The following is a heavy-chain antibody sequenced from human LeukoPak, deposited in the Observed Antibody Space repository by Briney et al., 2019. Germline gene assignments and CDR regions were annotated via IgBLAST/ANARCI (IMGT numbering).Heavy chain of an antibody. V-gene: IGHV3-48*04. CDR1: GFTFSSYS. Sequence: PGGSLRLSCAASGFTFSSYSMNWVRQAPGKGLEWVSYISSSSSTIYYADSVKGRFTISRDNTKNSLYLQMNSLRAEDTAVYYCARAGTYRLLRAFDYWGQGTLVTVSS. D-gene: IGHD3-16*02. CDR2: ISSSSSTI. CDR3: ARAGTYRLLRAFDY. J-gene: IGHJ4*02.